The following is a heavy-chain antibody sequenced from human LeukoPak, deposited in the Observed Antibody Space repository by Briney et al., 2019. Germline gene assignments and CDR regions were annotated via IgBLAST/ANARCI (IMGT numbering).Heavy chain of an antibody. V-gene: IGHV3-7*01. D-gene: IGHD5-18*01. Sequence: PGGSLRLSCAVSGLTFSSSWMDWVRQATGKGLEWVASINPDGNKKYSADSVKGRFTISRDNAENSLYLQMNSLRVEDTAFYYCARDLAYSRLDYWGQGMSVTVSS. CDR2: INPDGNKK. CDR1: GLTFSSSW. CDR3: ARDLAYSRLDY. J-gene: IGHJ4*02.